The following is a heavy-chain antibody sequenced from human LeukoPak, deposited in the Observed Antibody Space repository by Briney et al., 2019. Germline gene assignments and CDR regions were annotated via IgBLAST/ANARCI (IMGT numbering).Heavy chain of an antibody. CDR1: GASTSGSGYY. CDR3: AKSGGYGLIDY. J-gene: IGHJ4*02. CDR2: IYDSGST. D-gene: IGHD1-26*01. V-gene: IGHV4-39*01. Sequence: KPSETLSLTCTVSGASTSGSGYYWGWIRQPPGKGLEWIGNIYDSGSTYYNASLQSRVTISIDTSKNQFSLRLSSVTAADTAMYYCAKSGGYGLIDYWGQGTLVTVSS.